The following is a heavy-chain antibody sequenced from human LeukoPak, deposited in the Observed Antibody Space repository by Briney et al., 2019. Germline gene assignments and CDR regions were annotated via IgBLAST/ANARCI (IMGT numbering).Heavy chain of an antibody. V-gene: IGHV3-43D*03. CDR3: XXXXXXXXGXXSXMDV. CDR2: ITWDGGNT. CDR1: XA. Sequence: XAXXWXRQAPGXXXXWVSLITWDGGNTYXADSVKGRFTISRDXSKKXLYLQMNSLRAEDTALYYCXXXXXXXXGXXSXMDVXGXGXTVTVSS. J-gene: IGHJ6*04.